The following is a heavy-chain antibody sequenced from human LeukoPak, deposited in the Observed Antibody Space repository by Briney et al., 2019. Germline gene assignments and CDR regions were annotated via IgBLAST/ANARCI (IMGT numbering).Heavy chain of an antibody. CDR2: MNPNSGNT. CDR1: GYTFTSYD. J-gene: IGHJ4*02. D-gene: IGHD5-24*01. CDR3: ARVRRDGYNAGFDY. Sequence: ASVKVSCKASGYTFTSYDINWVRQATGQGLEWMGWMNPNSGNTGYAQKFQGRVTITRNTSISTAYMELSSLRSEDTAVYYCARVRRDGYNAGFDYWGQGTLVTVSS. V-gene: IGHV1-8*03.